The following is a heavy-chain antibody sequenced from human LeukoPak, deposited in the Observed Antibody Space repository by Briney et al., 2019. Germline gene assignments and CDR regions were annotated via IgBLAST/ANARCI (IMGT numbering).Heavy chain of an antibody. CDR2: ISSSSSTI. CDR1: GFTFSSYS. V-gene: IGHV3-48*01. D-gene: IGHD3-10*01. J-gene: IGHJ2*01. CDR3: ARDHYYGSGSYYNPYWYFDL. Sequence: PGGSLRLSRAASGFTFSSYSMNWVRQAPGKGLEWVSYISSSSSTIYYADSVKGRFTISRDNAKNSLYLQMNSLRAEDTAVYYCARDHYYGSGSYYNPYWYFDLWGRGTLVTVSS.